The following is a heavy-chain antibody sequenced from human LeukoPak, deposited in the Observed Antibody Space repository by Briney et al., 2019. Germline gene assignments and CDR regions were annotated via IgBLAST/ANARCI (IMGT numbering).Heavy chain of an antibody. CDR1: GFTSSSYG. CDR2: ILYDGSNK. Sequence: GGSLRLSCAASGFTSSSYGMHWVRQAPGKGLEWVAVILYDGSNKYYADSVKGRFTISRDNSKNTLYLQMNSLRAEDTAVYYCAKDRGRYEIDHWGQGTLVTVSS. V-gene: IGHV3-30*18. CDR3: AKDRGRYEIDH. J-gene: IGHJ4*02. D-gene: IGHD5-12*01.